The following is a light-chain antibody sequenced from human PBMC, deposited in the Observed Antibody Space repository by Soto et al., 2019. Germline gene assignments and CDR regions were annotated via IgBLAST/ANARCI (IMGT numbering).Light chain of an antibody. Sequence: QSALTQPRSVSGSPGQSVTISCTGTIGDVGGYNFVSWYQQHTGKAPTLMIFDVSQRPSGVPDRFSGSKSGNTASLTVSGLQAEDEADYYCCSYGGSYTWVFGGGTKLTVL. CDR2: DVS. CDR1: IGDVGGYNF. J-gene: IGLJ3*02. V-gene: IGLV2-11*01. CDR3: CSYGGSYTWV.